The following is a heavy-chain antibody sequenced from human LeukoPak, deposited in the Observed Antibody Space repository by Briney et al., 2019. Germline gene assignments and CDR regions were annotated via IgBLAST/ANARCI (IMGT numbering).Heavy chain of an antibody. Sequence: GESLKISCKGSGYSFISYWIGWVRQMPGKGLEWMGIIYPGDSDTRYSPSFQGQVTISADKSISTAYLQWSSLKASDTAMYYCARSLGRVAGTRRFDYWGQGTLVTVSS. CDR3: ARSLGRVAGTRRFDY. J-gene: IGHJ4*02. V-gene: IGHV5-51*01. D-gene: IGHD6-19*01. CDR1: GYSFISYW. CDR2: IYPGDSDT.